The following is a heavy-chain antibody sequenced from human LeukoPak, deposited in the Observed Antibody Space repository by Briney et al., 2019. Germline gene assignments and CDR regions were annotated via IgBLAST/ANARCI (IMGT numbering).Heavy chain of an antibody. CDR3: ARDYDRGFDP. J-gene: IGHJ5*02. Sequence: GGSLRLSCAASGFTFSSYWTSWVRQAPGKGLEWVANIKQDGSEKYYVDSVKGRFTISRDNAKNSLYLQMNSLRAEDTAVYYCARDYDRGFDPWGQGTLVTVSS. D-gene: IGHD3-9*01. CDR2: IKQDGSEK. CDR1: GFTFSSYW. V-gene: IGHV3-7*03.